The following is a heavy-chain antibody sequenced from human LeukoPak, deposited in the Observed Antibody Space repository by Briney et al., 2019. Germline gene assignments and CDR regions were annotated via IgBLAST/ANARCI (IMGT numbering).Heavy chain of an antibody. J-gene: IGHJ4*02. CDR2: IRYDGSNK. V-gene: IGHV3-30*02. D-gene: IGHD2-15*01. CDR1: GFTFSSYG. CDR3: AKAPVTSCRGAFCYPFDS. Sequence: GGSLRLACAASGFTFSSYGMHWVRQAPGKGLEWVAFIRYDGSNKYYADSVRGRFTISRDNSRNTMYLQMNSLRAEDAAVYYCAKAPVTSCRGAFCYPFDSWGQGTLVTVSS.